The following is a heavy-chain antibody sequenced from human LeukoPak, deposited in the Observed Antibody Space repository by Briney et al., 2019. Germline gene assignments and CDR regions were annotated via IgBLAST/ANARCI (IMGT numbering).Heavy chain of an antibody. CDR1: GFTVSSNY. Sequence: GGSLRLSCAASGFTVSSNYMSWVRQAPGKGLEWVSAISGSGGSTYYADSVKGRFTISRDNSKNTLYLQMNSLRAEDTAVYYCAKDFLGGSDAFDIWGQGTMVTVSS. CDR3: AKDFLGGSDAFDI. J-gene: IGHJ3*02. D-gene: IGHD1-26*01. CDR2: ISGSGGST. V-gene: IGHV3-23*01.